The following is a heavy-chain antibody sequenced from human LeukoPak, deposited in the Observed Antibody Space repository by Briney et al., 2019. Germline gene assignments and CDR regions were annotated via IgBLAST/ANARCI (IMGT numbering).Heavy chain of an antibody. V-gene: IGHV4-59*01. Sequence: PSENLSLTCTVSGGSISSYYWSWIRQPPGKGLEWIGYIYHSGSTNYNPSLKSRVTISVDTSKNQFSLKLSSVTAADTAVYYCARDRLQLQSWGQGTLVTVSS. D-gene: IGHD1-1*01. J-gene: IGHJ5*02. CDR2: IYHSGST. CDR1: GGSISSYY. CDR3: ARDRLQLQS.